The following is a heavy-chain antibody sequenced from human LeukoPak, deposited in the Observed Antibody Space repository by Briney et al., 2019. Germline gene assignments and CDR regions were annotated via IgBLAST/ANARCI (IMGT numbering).Heavy chain of an antibody. Sequence: ASVKVSCKASGYTFTGYYMHWVRQAPGQGLEWMGWINPNSGGTNYAQKFQGRVTMTGDTSISTAYMELSRLRSDDTAVYYCARARKLLWFRELGPNWFDPWGQGTLVTVSS. V-gene: IGHV1-2*02. D-gene: IGHD3-10*01. CDR3: ARARKLLWFRELGPNWFDP. CDR1: GYTFTGYY. J-gene: IGHJ5*02. CDR2: INPNSGGT.